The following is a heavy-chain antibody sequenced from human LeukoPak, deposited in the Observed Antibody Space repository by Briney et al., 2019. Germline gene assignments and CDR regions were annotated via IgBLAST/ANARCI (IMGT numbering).Heavy chain of an antibody. V-gene: IGHV1-8*01. CDR3: ARGQRRRAQNWFDP. CDR1: GYTFTSYD. Sequence: ASVKVSCKASGYTFTSYDINWVRQATGQGLEWMEWMNPNSGNTGYAQKFRGRVTMTRNTSISTAYMELSSLRSEDTAVYYCARGQRRRAQNWFDPWGQGTLVTVSS. CDR2: MNPNSGNT. J-gene: IGHJ5*02.